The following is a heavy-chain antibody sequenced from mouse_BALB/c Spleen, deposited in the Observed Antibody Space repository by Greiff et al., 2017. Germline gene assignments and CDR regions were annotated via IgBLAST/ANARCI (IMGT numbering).Heavy chain of an antibody. CDR1: GYTFTSYV. CDR2: INPYNDGT. J-gene: IGHJ4*01. V-gene: IGHV1-14*01. D-gene: IGHD3-1*01. CDR3: ARRARATTFYAMDY. Sequence: VQLQQSGPELVKPGASVKMSCKASGYTFTSYVMHWVKQKPGQGLEWIGYINPYNDGTKYNEKFKGKATLTSDKSSSTAYMELSSLTSEDSAVYYCARRARATTFYAMDYWGQGTSVTVSS.